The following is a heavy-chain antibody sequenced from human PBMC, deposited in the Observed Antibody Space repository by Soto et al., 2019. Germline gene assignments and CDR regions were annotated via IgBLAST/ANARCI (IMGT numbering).Heavy chain of an antibody. CDR3: ARRPYDYSDY. J-gene: IGHJ4*02. Sequence: PGESLKISCKASGYRFTSYWIGWVRQMPGKGLEWMGIIHPGDSDTRYSPSFQGQVTISADKSISTAYLQWSSLKASDTAMYFCARRPYDYSDYWALGTLVTVSS. D-gene: IGHD3-22*01. V-gene: IGHV5-51*01. CDR1: GYRFTSYW. CDR2: IHPGDSDT.